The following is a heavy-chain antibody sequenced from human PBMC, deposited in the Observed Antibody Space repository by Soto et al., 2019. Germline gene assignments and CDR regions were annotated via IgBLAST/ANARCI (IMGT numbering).Heavy chain of an antibody. V-gene: IGHV1-69*01. CDR2: LIPVFDTP. CDR1: SFYA. Sequence: QVQPVQSGSEVKKPGSSVRVSCKTGSFYAVSWVRQAPGQGLEWMGGLIPVFDTPSYAQKFQGRVTITADESKRTAYMELSCLRSEDTALYYCASTPVAGRYSYYGMDAWEQGIAVTVSS. D-gene: IGHD4-4*01. J-gene: IGHJ6*01. CDR3: ASTPVAGRYSYYGMDA.